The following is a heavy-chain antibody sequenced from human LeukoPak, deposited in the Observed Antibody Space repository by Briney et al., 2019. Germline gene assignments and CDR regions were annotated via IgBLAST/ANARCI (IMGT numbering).Heavy chain of an antibody. Sequence: ASVKVSCKASGYTFTSYDINWVRQATGQGLEWMGWMNPNSGNTGYEQKFQGRVTMTRNTSISTAYMELSSLRSEDTAVYYCARDCSGGSCYCAWGQGTLVTVSS. J-gene: IGHJ4*02. D-gene: IGHD2-15*01. CDR2: MNPNSGNT. V-gene: IGHV1-8*01. CDR1: GYTFTSYD. CDR3: ARDCSGGSCYCA.